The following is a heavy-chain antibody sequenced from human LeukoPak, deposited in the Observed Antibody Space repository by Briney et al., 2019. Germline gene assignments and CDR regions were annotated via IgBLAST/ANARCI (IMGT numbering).Heavy chain of an antibody. Sequence: SETLSLTCTVSGGSVSSGGYYWSWIRQPPGKGLEWIGYIYYSGSTNYNPSLKSRVTISVDTSKNQFSLKLSSVTAADTAVYYCARSGLAAAGTFAFDIWGQGTMVTVSS. V-gene: IGHV4-61*08. J-gene: IGHJ3*02. CDR1: GGSVSSGGYY. CDR2: IYYSGST. CDR3: ARSGLAAAGTFAFDI. D-gene: IGHD6-13*01.